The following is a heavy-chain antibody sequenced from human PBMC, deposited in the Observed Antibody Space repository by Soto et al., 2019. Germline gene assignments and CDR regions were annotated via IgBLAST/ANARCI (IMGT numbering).Heavy chain of an antibody. D-gene: IGHD1-26*01. Sequence: EVQLLESGGGLVQPGGSLRLSCAASGFSFSTYAMSWVRQAPGKGLEWVSGISAGGGNTYYADSVRGRFTISRDNSKNTVDLQISSLRAEDTALYYCAKHSEYLLLSWLDPWGLGTLVTVSS. V-gene: IGHV3-23*01. CDR1: GFSFSTYA. CDR2: ISAGGGNT. CDR3: AKHSEYLLLSWLDP. J-gene: IGHJ5*02.